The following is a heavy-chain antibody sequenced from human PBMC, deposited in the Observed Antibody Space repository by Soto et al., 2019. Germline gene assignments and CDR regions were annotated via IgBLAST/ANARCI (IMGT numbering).Heavy chain of an antibody. CDR2: MNPNSGNT. D-gene: IGHD6-13*01. CDR3: AREHSSSWRFDY. V-gene: IGHV1-8*01. Sequence: QVQLVQSGAEVKKPGASVKVSCKASGYTFTSYDINWVRQATGQGLEWMGWMNPNSGNTGYAQKFQGRVTMTTNTSISTAYIELSSLRSEDTAVYYCAREHSSSWRFDYWGQGTLVTVSS. CDR1: GYTFTSYD. J-gene: IGHJ4*02.